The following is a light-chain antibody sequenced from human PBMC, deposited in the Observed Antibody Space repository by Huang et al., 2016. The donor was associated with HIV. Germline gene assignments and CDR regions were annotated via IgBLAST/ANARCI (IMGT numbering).Light chain of an antibody. Sequence: DIVMTQTPLSLSVPPGQPASISCKSSQGLLHCDGKTYVYWFVHKPGQSPKLLIYEVSKRRSGVSHRFSGSGSGTDFPLKISLVEAEDVGVYYCMQSVQFPLTFGQGTKVEIK. CDR2: EVS. V-gene: IGKV2D-29*02. J-gene: IGKJ1*01. CDR1: QGLLHCDGKTY. CDR3: MQSVQFPLT.